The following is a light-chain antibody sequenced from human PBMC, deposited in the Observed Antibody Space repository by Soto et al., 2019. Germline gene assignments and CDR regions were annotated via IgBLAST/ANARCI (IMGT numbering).Light chain of an antibody. J-gene: IGKJ1*01. V-gene: IGKV3-20*01. CDR1: QSVSSNY. CDR3: QQYGTSPRT. CDR2: GAS. Sequence: DIVLTQSPGTLSLSPGERATLSCRASQSVSSNYLAWYQQKPGQAPRLLIYGASSRATGIPDRFSGSGSGKDFTLTISRLEPEDFAVYYCQQYGTSPRTFGQGTKVEIK.